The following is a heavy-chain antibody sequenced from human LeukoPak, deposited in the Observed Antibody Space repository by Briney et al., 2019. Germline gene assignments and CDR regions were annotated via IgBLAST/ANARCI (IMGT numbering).Heavy chain of an antibody. CDR2: IYHSGST. D-gene: IGHD6-13*01. V-gene: IGHV4-59*01. J-gene: IGHJ4*02. Sequence: SETLSLTCTVSGDSISSYYWSWIRQPPGKGLEWIGYIYHSGSTNYNPSLKSRVTISADTSKDQFSLKLASVTAADTAVYYCATGYSSTWYYFDYWGQGTLVTHSP. CDR3: ATGYSSTWYYFDY. CDR1: GDSISSYY.